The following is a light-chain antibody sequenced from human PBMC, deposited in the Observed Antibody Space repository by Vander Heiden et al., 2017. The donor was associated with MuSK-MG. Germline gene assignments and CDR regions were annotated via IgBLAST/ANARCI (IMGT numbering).Light chain of an antibody. CDR2: AAS. CDR1: QSIASY. V-gene: IGKV1-39*01. J-gene: IGKJ1*01. CDR3: QQSYSTPQT. Sequence: DIQLPQSPSSLSTSVGDRVTNTCRASQSIASYFNWYQQKPGKAPKLLIYAASSLQSGVPARFSGSGSGTDFTLTISSLQPEDFATYYCQQSYSTPQTFGQGTKVEIK.